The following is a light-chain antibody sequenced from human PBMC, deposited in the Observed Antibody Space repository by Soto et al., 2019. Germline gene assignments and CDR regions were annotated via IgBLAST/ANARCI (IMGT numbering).Light chain of an antibody. J-gene: IGLJ2*01. CDR1: SSDVGSHNF. CDR3: SSYAGSNNFVV. V-gene: IGLV2-8*01. Sequence: QSVLTQPPSASGSPGQSVTISCTGTSSDVGSHNFVSWYQHHPGKAPKLMLYDVIKRPSGVPDRFSGSKSGNTASLTVSGLQAEDEADYYCSSYAGSNNFVVFGGGTKLTVL. CDR2: DVI.